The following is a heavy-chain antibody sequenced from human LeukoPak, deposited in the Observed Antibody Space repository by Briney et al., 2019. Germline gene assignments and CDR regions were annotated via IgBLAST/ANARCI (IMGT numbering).Heavy chain of an antibody. CDR2: MKSKPDGETT. V-gene: IGHV3-15*01. D-gene: IGHD3-9*01. CDR1: GINFSKAW. J-gene: IGHJ4*02. CDR3: VTDLTTY. Sequence: GGSLRLSCAASGINFSKAWMTWVRQTPGKGLEWLGLMKSKPDGETTIYAARVKDRFTISRDDSTSTLYLQMNSLKTEDTGVYYCVTDLTTYWGQGTLVTVSS.